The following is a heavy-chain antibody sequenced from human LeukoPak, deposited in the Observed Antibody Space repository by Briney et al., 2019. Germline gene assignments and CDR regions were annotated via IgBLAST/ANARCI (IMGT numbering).Heavy chain of an antibody. J-gene: IGHJ4*02. CDR3: AKNPRLEGWIYFDS. CDR2: ISGSGGRI. Sequence: GGSLRLSCAASGFTFSSYSMSWVRQAPGKGLVWVSSISGSGGRIDYADSVKGRVTISRDNSKNTLSLQMNSLTAEDTAVYYCAKNPRLEGWIYFDSWGQGILVTVYS. CDR1: GFTFSSYS. D-gene: IGHD1-1*01. V-gene: IGHV3-23*01.